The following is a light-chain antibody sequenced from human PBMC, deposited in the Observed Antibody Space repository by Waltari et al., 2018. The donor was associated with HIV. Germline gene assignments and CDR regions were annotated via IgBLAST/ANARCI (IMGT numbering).Light chain of an antibody. V-gene: IGKV1-12*01. CDR1: QGISSW. J-gene: IGKJ4*01. Sequence: DIQMTQYPSSVSASVGDRVTITCRASQGISSWFAWYQQEPGKAPKPLVYASASLQSGVQSRFSCSGSGTAFALTISRLQPEDFSTYYCQQANSFPLTFGGGTKVEIK. CDR2: ASA. CDR3: QQANSFPLT.